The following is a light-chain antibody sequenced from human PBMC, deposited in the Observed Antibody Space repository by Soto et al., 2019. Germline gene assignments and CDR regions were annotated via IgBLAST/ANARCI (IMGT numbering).Light chain of an antibody. CDR1: NSDVGDFYY. Sequence: QSALTQPASVSGSPGQSITIACTAINSDVGDFYYVSWYHQHPGKAPKLLIYEVSKRPSGVSNRFSAFKSANTASLTISGLQADDEGNYYCSSYTLSNTLVFGGGTKVT. V-gene: IGLV2-14*03. CDR2: EVS. CDR3: SSYTLSNTLV. J-gene: IGLJ3*02.